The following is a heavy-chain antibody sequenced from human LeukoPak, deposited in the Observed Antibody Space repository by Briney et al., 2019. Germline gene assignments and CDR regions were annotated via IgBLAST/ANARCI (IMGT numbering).Heavy chain of an antibody. J-gene: IGHJ4*01. V-gene: IGHV3-7*01. Sequence: GGSLRLSCVASGFTIDSFYMGWVRQAPGKGLEWVANIDEAGKDRYYADSVKGRFTISRDNTKNSVFLDMTSLRVEDTATYFCARASPGVVFKYLDYCGQGALVPVSS. CDR1: GFTIDSFY. CDR3: ARASPGVVFKYLDY. D-gene: IGHD2-15*01. CDR2: IDEAGKDR.